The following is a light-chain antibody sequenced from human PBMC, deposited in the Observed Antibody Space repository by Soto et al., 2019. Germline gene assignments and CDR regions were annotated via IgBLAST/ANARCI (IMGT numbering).Light chain of an antibody. Sequence: IVMTQTPLSSPVTLGQPASISCRSSQSLVHSDGNTYLSWLHQRPGQPPRLLIYQIFQRFSGVPDRFSGSGAGTDFTLKISRVEAEDVGVYYCMQATQAPQWTFSQGTKLEIK. J-gene: IGKJ1*01. V-gene: IGKV2-24*01. CDR3: MQATQAPQWT. CDR1: QSLVHSDGNTY. CDR2: QIF.